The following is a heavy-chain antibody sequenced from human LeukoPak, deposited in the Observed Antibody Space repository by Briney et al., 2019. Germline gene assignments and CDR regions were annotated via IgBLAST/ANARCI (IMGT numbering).Heavy chain of an antibody. CDR1: GGSISSYY. Sequence: SETLSLTXTVSGGSISSYYWSWIRQPPGKGLEWIGYIYYSGSTNYNPSLKRRVTISVDTSKNQFSLKLSSVTAADTAVYYCASSIAVGAWLFDYWGQGTLVTVSS. J-gene: IGHJ4*02. CDR2: IYYSGST. D-gene: IGHD6-19*01. V-gene: IGHV4-59*01. CDR3: ASSIAVGAWLFDY.